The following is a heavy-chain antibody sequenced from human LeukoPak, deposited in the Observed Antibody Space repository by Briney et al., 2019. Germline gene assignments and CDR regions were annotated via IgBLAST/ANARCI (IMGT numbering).Heavy chain of an antibody. D-gene: IGHD3-22*01. J-gene: IGHJ4*02. CDR3: ARDQYYYDSSAPPLY. CDR1: GGSFSGYY. V-gene: IGHV3-11*01. Sequence: LSLTCAVYGGSFSGYYWSWIRQAPGKGLEWVSYISSSGNTIYYADSVKGRFTISRDNAKNSLYLQMNSLRAEDTAVYYCARDQYYYDSSAPPLYWGQGTLVTVSS. CDR2: ISSSGNTI.